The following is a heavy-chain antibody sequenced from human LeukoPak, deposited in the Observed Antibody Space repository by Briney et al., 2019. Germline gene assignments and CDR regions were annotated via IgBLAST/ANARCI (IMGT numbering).Heavy chain of an antibody. V-gene: IGHV4-30-4*08. CDR1: GGSISSGDYY. CDR3: ARVSSDTAMVTIGDWFDR. D-gene: IGHD5-18*01. CDR2: IYYSGST. J-gene: IGHJ5*02. Sequence: PSQTLSLTCTVSGGSISSGDYYWSWIRQPPGKGLEWIGYIYYSGSTYYNPSLKSRVTISVDTSKNQFSLKLSSVTAADTAVYYCARVSSDTAMVTIGDWFDRWGQGALVTVSS.